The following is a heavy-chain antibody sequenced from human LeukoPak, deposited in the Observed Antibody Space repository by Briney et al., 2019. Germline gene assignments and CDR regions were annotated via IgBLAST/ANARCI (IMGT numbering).Heavy chain of an antibody. D-gene: IGHD6-13*01. CDR3: ARGRISSWYYYYMDV. CDR1: GGSFSGYY. V-gene: IGHV4-34*01. CDR2: INHSGGT. Sequence: PSETLSLTCAVYGGSFSGYYWSWIRQPPGKGLEWIGEINHSGGTNYNPSLKSRVTISVDTSKNQFSLKLSSVTAADTAVYYCARGRISSWYYYYMDVWGKGTTVTVSS. J-gene: IGHJ6*03.